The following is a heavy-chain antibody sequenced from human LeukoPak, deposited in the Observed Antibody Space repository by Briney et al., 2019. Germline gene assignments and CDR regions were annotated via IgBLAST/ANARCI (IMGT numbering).Heavy chain of an antibody. CDR2: INHNGNVN. CDR3: ARGGGLDV. J-gene: IGHJ6*02. V-gene: IGHV3-7*03. CDR1: GFTVSSNY. Sequence: GGSLRLSCAASGFTVSSNYMNWARQAPGKGLEWVASINHNGNVNYYVDSVKGRFTISRDNAKNSLYLQMSNLRAEDTAVYFCARGGGLDVWGQGATVTVPS. D-gene: IGHD3-16*01.